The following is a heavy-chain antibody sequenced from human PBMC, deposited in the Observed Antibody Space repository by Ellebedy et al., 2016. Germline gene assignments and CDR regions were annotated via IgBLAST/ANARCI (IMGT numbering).Heavy chain of an antibody. J-gene: IGHJ5*02. D-gene: IGHD3-16*01. CDR2: ISWDGGST. CDR1: GFTFSSYA. V-gene: IGHV3-43D*04. CDR3: ARGYDSPWNWFNP. Sequence: GESLKISXAASGFTFSSYAMSWVRQAPGKGLEWVSLISWDGGSTYYADSVKGRFTISRDNSKNSLYLQMNSLRAEDTAVYYCARGYDSPWNWFNPWGQGTLVTVSS.